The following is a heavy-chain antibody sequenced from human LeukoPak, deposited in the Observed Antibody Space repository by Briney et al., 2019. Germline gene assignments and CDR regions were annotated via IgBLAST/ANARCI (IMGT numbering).Heavy chain of an antibody. J-gene: IGHJ5*02. CDR3: ARKKGGDIYNWNEPDSWFDP. Sequence: GASVKVFCKASGGTFINYAFCWVRQAPGQGLEWMGGIIPIFNAANYAQRFQGRVTITADKSTNTVYMELSTLRFEDTAIYYCARKKGGDIYNWNEPDSWFDPWGQGTLVTVSS. V-gene: IGHV1-69*06. CDR2: IIPIFNAA. CDR1: GGTFINYA. D-gene: IGHD1-20*01.